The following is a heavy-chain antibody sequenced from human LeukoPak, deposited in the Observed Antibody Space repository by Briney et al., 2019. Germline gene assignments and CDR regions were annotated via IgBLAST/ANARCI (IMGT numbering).Heavy chain of an antibody. CDR3: AKPLWFGELPKGYYFDY. Sequence: PGGSLRLSCAASGFTFSSYSMNWVRQAPGKGLEWVSSISSSSYIYYADSVKGRFTISRDNSKNTLYLQMNSLRAEDTAVYYCAKPLWFGELPKGYYFDYWGQGTLVTVSS. CDR2: ISSSSYI. J-gene: IGHJ4*02. CDR1: GFTFSSYS. V-gene: IGHV3-21*04. D-gene: IGHD3-10*01.